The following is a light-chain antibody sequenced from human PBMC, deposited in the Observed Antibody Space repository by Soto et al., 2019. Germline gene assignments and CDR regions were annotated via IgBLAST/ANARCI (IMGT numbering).Light chain of an antibody. CDR1: SSDVGGYSF. J-gene: IGLJ3*02. Sequence: QSALTQPPSASGSPGQSVTISCTGTSSDVGGYSFVSWYQHHPGKAPKLMIYEVNKRPSGVPDRFSGSKSGNTASLTVSGLQAEDEADYYCSLYAGSNTWVFGGGTKLTVL. CDR2: EVN. V-gene: IGLV2-8*01. CDR3: SLYAGSNTWV.